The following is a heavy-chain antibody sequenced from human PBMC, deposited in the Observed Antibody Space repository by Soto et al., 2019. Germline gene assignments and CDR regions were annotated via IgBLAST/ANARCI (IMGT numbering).Heavy chain of an antibody. CDR2: IYYSGST. CDR3: ARQDSHGTLWSRSYFAY. Sequence: SETLSLTCTVSGGSISDSIYYWGWIRQPPGKGLEWIGSIYYSGSTYYNPSLKSRVTISVDTSKNQFSLKLFSVTAADTALYYCARQDSHGTLWSRSYFAYRRKGTAVPVSP. D-gene: IGHD5-18*01. J-gene: IGHJ4*02. V-gene: IGHV4-39*01. CDR1: GGSISDSIYY.